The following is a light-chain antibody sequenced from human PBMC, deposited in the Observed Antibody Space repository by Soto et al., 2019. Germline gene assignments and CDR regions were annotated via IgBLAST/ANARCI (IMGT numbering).Light chain of an antibody. Sequence: DIQMSQSTSTLSASLGDRVTVTCRANTNVDNYLAWYQQKPGKAPKLLIYRASGIESGVPYRFGGSGYGTEFTLTISSLQSDDFATYYCQQYNTYSGTFGQGTKVDIK. CDR3: QQYNTYSGT. CDR1: TNVDNY. V-gene: IGKV1-5*03. J-gene: IGKJ1*01. CDR2: RAS.